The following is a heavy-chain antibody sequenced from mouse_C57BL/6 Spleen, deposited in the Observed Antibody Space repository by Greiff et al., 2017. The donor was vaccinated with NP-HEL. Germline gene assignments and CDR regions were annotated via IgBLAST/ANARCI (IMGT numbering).Heavy chain of an antibody. CDR1: GFTFSSYA. CDR3: ARGRGKRSAMDY. J-gene: IGHJ4*01. V-gene: IGHV5-4*01. Sequence: DVLLVESGGGLVKPGGSLKLFCAASGFTFSSYAMSRVRQTPEKRLEWVATICDGGCYTYYPDNVKGRFTIARYNAKNTRYLQISQLKSEDTAVYYCARGRGKRSAMDYWGQGTSVTVSS. CDR2: ICDGGCYT.